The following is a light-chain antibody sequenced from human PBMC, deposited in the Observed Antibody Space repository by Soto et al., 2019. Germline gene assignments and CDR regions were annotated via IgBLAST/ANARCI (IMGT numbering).Light chain of an antibody. CDR2: DAS. V-gene: IGKV3-11*01. CDR1: QSVSSY. Sequence: VLRQSLGTLSSSKGERAILSCRASQSVSSYLAWYQQKPGQAPRLLIYDASNRATGIPGRFSGSGSGTDFTLTISSLEPEDFAVYYCQQRSNSPPTFGQGRRLAVK. J-gene: IGKJ5*01. CDR3: QQRSNSPPT.